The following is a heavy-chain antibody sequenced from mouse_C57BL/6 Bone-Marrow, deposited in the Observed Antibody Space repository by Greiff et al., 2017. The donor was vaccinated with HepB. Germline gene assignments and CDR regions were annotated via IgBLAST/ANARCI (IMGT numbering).Heavy chain of an antibody. Sequence: QVQLQQPGTELVKPGASVKLSCKASGYTFTSYWMHWVKQRPGQGLEWIGNINPSNGGTNYNETFKSKATLTVDKSSSTAYMQLSSLTSEDSAVYYCARGEDSNYVDYAMDYWGQGTSVTVSS. J-gene: IGHJ4*01. V-gene: IGHV1-53*01. CDR2: INPSNGGT. CDR1: GYTFTSYW. CDR3: ARGEDSNYVDYAMDY. D-gene: IGHD2-5*01.